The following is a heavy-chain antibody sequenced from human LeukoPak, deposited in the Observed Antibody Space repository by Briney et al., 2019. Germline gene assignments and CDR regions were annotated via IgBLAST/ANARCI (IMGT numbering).Heavy chain of an antibody. CDR2: IISSGSTI. Sequence: PGGSLRLSCAASGFTFSDYYMSWIRQAPGKGLEWVSYIISSGSTIYYADSVKGRFGIFRDNAKNSLYLKMNRLRDGDTAVYYCARGSDYGGNSPASWGQGTLVTVSS. V-gene: IGHV3-11*01. CDR3: ARGSDYGGNSPAS. D-gene: IGHD4-23*01. CDR1: GFTFSDYY. J-gene: IGHJ5*02.